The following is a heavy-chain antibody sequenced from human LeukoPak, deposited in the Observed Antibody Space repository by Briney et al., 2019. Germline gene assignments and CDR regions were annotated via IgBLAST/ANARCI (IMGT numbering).Heavy chain of an antibody. CDR1: GFTFSSYE. V-gene: IGHV3-48*03. CDR2: ISSSGSTI. J-gene: IGHJ4*02. D-gene: IGHD4-17*01. CDR3: ARMTTVKGIYYFDY. Sequence: PAGSLRRSCAASGFTFSSYEMNWVRQAPGNGLEWVSYISSSGSTIYYADSVKGRFTISRDNAKNSLYLQMNSLRAEDTAVYYCARMTTVKGIYYFDYWGQGTLVTVSS.